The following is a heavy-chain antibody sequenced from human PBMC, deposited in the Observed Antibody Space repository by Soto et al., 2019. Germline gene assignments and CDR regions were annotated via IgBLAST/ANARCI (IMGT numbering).Heavy chain of an antibody. V-gene: IGHV2-5*02. CDR2: IYWDDDK. Sequence: QITLKESGPTLVKPTQTLTLTCTFSGFSLTTSGVGVGWIRQPPGKALEWLALIYWDDDKRYSPSLKSRLTITKDTSKNQVVLTMTNMDPVDTATYYYTHRRKASGAGHYWGQGTLVTVST. D-gene: IGHD3-10*01. CDR1: GFSLTTSGVG. J-gene: IGHJ4*02. CDR3: THRRKASGAGHY.